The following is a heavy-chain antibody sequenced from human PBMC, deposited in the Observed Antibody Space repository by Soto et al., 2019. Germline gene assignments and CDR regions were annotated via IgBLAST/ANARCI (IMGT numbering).Heavy chain of an antibody. CDR3: ATIPGSIMITFGGVIVIPFSLSPFDY. J-gene: IGHJ4*02. Sequence: GASVKVSCKASGYTFTSYGISWVRQAPGQGLEWMGWISAYNGNTNYAQKLQGRVTMTTDTSTSTAYMELRSLRSDDTAVYYCATIPGSIMITFGGVIVIPFSLSPFDYWGQGTLVTVSS. CDR2: ISAYNGNT. D-gene: IGHD3-16*02. CDR1: GYTFTSYG. V-gene: IGHV1-18*04.